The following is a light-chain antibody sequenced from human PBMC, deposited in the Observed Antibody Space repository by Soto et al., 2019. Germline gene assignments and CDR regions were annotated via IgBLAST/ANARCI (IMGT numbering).Light chain of an antibody. J-gene: IGKJ1*01. V-gene: IGKV3-15*01. Sequence: EIVMTQSPATLSVSPGERATLSCRASQSVSSNLAWYQQKPGQAPRLLIYGASTRATGIPARFSGSGSGTEFTLTISSLQSEDFGVYYCQQYNNWPWTFGQGTKLEIK. CDR2: GAS. CDR1: QSVSSN. CDR3: QQYNNWPWT.